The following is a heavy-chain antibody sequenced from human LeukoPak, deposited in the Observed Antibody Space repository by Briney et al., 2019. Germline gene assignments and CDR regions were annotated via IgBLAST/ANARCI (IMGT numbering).Heavy chain of an antibody. CDR2: ISYDGSDK. V-gene: IGHV3-30*18. J-gene: IGHJ4*02. CDR3: AKNAHYQGYSYGGIDY. CDR1: GFTFSSYG. D-gene: IGHD5-18*01. Sequence: PGGSLRLSCAASGFTFSSYGMHWVRQAPGKGLEWVAVISYDGSDKYSADSVKGRFTIPRDNSKNTLYLQMNSLRAEDTAVYYCAKNAHYQGYSYGGIDYWGQGTVVTVPS.